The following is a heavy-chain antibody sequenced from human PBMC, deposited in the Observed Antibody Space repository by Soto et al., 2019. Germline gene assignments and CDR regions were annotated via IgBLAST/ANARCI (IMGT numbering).Heavy chain of an antibody. CDR3: ARSEGYCSGGSCYSHWYFDL. V-gene: IGHV3-33*01. J-gene: IGHJ2*01. D-gene: IGHD2-15*01. CDR1: GFTFSSYG. CDR2: IWYDGSNK. Sequence: QVQLVESGGGVVQPGRSLRLSCAASGFTFSSYGMHWVRQAPGKGLEWVAVIWYDGSNKYYADSVKGRFTISRDNSKNTLYLQINSLRAEDTAVYYCARSEGYCSGGSCYSHWYFDLWGRGPLVTVSS.